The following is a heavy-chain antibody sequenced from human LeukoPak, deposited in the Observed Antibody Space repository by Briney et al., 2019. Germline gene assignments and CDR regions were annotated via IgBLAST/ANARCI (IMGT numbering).Heavy chain of an antibody. V-gene: IGHV3-21*01. CDR3: AREEGDGYNWFNP. CDR1: GFTFSGYS. CDR2: ISSSSSYI. J-gene: IGHJ5*02. Sequence: GGSLRLSCAASGFTFSGYSMNWVRQAPGKGLEWVSSISSSSSYIYYADSVKGRFTISRDNAKNSLYLQMNSLRAEDTAVYYCAREEGDGYNWFNPWGQGTLVTVSS. D-gene: IGHD5-24*01.